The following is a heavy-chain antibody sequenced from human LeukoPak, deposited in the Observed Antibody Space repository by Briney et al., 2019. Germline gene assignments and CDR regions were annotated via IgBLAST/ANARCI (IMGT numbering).Heavy chain of an antibody. J-gene: IGHJ4*02. V-gene: IGHV4-59*11. CDR3: ASAITGTIGYFDY. D-gene: IGHD1-20*01. Sequence: SETLSLTCTVSGGSISSHYWSWIRQTPGKGLEWIGYIYYNGTTNYNPSLKSRVTISVDTSKNQFSLKLSSVTAADTAVYYCASAITGTIGYFDYWGQGTLVTVSS. CDR1: GGSISSHY. CDR2: IYYNGTT.